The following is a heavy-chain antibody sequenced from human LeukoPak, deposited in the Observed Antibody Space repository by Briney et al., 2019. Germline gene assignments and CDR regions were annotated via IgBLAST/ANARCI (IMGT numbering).Heavy chain of an antibody. D-gene: IGHD1-1*01. CDR2: IGTASDT. CDR1: GFTFSSFD. CDR3: ARGPPRGKYYYMDV. J-gene: IGHJ6*03. Sequence: GGSLRLSCAASGFTFSSFDMHWVRQPTGQGLEWVSTIGTASDTYYPGSVEGRFTLSRDNAKNSLYLQMSSLTAGDTAVYYCARGPPRGKYYYMDVWGKGTTVTVSS. V-gene: IGHV3-13*01.